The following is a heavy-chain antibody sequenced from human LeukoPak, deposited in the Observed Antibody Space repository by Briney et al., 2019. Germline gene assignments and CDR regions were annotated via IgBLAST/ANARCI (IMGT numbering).Heavy chain of an antibody. D-gene: IGHD3-16*01. CDR3: ARVVRGSYGMDV. Sequence: SETLSLTCTVSGGSISSGGYYWSWIRQHPGKGLEWIGYIYYSGSTYYNPSLKSRVTISVDTSKNQFSLKLSSVTAADTAVYYCARVVRGSYGMDVWGQGTTVTVSS. CDR1: GGSISSGGYY. V-gene: IGHV4-31*03. CDR2: IYYSGST. J-gene: IGHJ6*02.